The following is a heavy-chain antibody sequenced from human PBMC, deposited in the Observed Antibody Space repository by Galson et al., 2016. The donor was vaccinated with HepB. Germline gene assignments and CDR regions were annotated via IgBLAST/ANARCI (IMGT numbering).Heavy chain of an antibody. CDR3: AKDHAFLGLYFYGMDV. Sequence: SLRLSCAASGFTFSSYGMHRVRQAPGKGLEWVAVISYDGSNKYYADSVKGRFTISRDNSENTLYLQMNSLRAEDTAVYYCAKDHAFLGLYFYGMDVWGQGTTVTVSS. V-gene: IGHV3-30*18. CDR2: ISYDGSNK. D-gene: IGHD3-9*01. CDR1: GFTFSSYG. J-gene: IGHJ6*02.